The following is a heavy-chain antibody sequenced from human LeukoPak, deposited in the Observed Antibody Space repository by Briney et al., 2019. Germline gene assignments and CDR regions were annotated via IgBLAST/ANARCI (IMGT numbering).Heavy chain of an antibody. CDR1: GGSISSSNW. CDR3: AVWSGYYRDRWFDP. Sequence: SETLSLTCAVSGGSISSSNWWSWVRQPPGKGLEWIGEIYHSGSANYNPSLKSRVTISVDKSKNQFSLKLSSVTAADTAVYYCAVWSGYYRDRWFDPWGQGTLVTVSS. V-gene: IGHV4-4*02. D-gene: IGHD3-3*01. J-gene: IGHJ5*02. CDR2: IYHSGSA.